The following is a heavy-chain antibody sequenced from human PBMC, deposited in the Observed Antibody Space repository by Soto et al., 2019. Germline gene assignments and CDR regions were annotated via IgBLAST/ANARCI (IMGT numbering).Heavy chain of an antibody. Sequence: QVPLVQSGAEVKKPGSSVTVSCKASGGTFSSYAIHWVRQAPGQGLEWMGGIIPMYGPAKYAQRFQGRVTITADESTTTVYMELTSLTSQAAAVYSCARVTSMVRVVIGNWFAPWGHGTLVTVSS. J-gene: IGHJ5*02. CDR2: IIPMYGPA. CDR1: GGTFSSYA. V-gene: IGHV1-69*01. D-gene: IGHD3-10*01. CDR3: ARVTSMVRVVIGNWFAP.